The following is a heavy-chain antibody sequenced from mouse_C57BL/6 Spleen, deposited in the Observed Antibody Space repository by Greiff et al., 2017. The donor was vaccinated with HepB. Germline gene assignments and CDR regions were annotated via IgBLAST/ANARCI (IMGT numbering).Heavy chain of an antibody. D-gene: IGHD2-4*01. Sequence: EVQLQQSGPELVKPGASVKISCKASGYTFTDYYMNWVKQSHGKSLEWIGDINPNNGGTSYNQKFKGKATLTVDKSSSTAYMPLRSLTSEDSAVYYCARGSYDYDRVADWGQGTSVTVSS. J-gene: IGHJ4*01. CDR2: INPNNGGT. CDR3: ARGSYDYDRVAD. CDR1: GYTFTDYY. V-gene: IGHV1-26*01.